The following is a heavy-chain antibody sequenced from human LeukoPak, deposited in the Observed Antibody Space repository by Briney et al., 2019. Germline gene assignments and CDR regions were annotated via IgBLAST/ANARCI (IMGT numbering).Heavy chain of an antibody. CDR3: AKAQQGTTVTGRYFQH. CDR2: ISGSGGST. J-gene: IGHJ1*01. Sequence: GGSLRLSCAASGFTFSSYAMSWVPPAPGKGLEWVSAISGSGGSTYYADSVKGRFTISRDNSKNTLYLQMNSLRAEDTAVYYCAKAQQGTTVTGRYFQHWGQGTLVTVSS. D-gene: IGHD4-17*01. V-gene: IGHV3-23*01. CDR1: GFTFSSYA.